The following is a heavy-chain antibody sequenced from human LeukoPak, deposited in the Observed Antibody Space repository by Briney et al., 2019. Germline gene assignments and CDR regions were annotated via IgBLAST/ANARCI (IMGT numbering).Heavy chain of an antibody. CDR2: INHSGST. Sequence: PSETLSLTCAVYGGSFSGHYWSWIRQPPGKGLEWIGEINHSGSTNYNPSLESRVTISVDTSKNHFSLKLSSVTAADTAVYYCTSGQYYDPWSGYYVDWGQGTLVTVSA. D-gene: IGHD3-3*01. CDR1: GGSFSGHY. V-gene: IGHV4-34*01. J-gene: IGHJ4*02. CDR3: TSGQYYDPWSGYYVD.